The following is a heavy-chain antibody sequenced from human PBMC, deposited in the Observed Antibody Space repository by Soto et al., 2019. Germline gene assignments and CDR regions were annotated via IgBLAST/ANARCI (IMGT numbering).Heavy chain of an antibody. J-gene: IGHJ4*02. D-gene: IGHD5-12*01. CDR2: ISGGGAST. Sequence: GGSLRLSCAASGFTFGNYAMGWVRQAPGKGLEWVSGISGGGASTYYGDSVKGRFTISRDNPKNSLDLQMSSLRAEDTALYYCAKGYYSGYDLAYFDYWGQGTLVTVSS. V-gene: IGHV3-23*01. CDR1: GFTFGNYA. CDR3: AKGYYSGYDLAYFDY.